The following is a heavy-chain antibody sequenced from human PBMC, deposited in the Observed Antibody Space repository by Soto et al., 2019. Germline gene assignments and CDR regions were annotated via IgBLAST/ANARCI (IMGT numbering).Heavy chain of an antibody. D-gene: IGHD5-12*01. J-gene: IGHJ5*02. Sequence: VQLVQSGAEVKQPGASVKVSCKASGYTFTSYGISWVRQAPGQGLEGMGWISAYNGNTNYAQKLQGRVTMTTDTSASTAYMELRSLRSDDTAVYYCANVVDIVATNDNWFDPWGQGTLVTVSS. V-gene: IGHV1-18*01. CDR3: ANVVDIVATNDNWFDP. CDR1: GYTFTSYG. CDR2: ISAYNGNT.